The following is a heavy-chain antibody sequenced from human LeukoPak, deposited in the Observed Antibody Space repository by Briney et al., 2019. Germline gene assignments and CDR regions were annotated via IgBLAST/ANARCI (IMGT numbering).Heavy chain of an antibody. CDR2: INPNSGGT. Sequence: ASVKVSCKASGYTFTGYYMHWVRQAPGHGLEWMGWINPNSGGTDYAQKFQGRVTMTRDTSISTAYMELSRLRSDGTAVYYFARDGRYNWNDYDAFDIWGQGTMVTVSS. CDR1: GYTFTGYY. D-gene: IGHD1-20*01. V-gene: IGHV1-2*02. J-gene: IGHJ3*02. CDR3: ARDGRYNWNDYDAFDI.